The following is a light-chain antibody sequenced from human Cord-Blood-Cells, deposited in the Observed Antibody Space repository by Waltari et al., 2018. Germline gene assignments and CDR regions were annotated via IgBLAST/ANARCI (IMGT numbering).Light chain of an antibody. J-gene: IGKJ2*01. CDR3: QQYGSSPKYT. CDR2: GAS. CDR1: QSVSSSY. V-gene: IGKV3-20*01. Sequence: EIVLTQYPGTLSLSPGERATLSCRASQSVSSSYLAWYQQKPGQAPRRLIYGASSRATGIPDRFSGSGSGTDFTLTISRLEPEDLAVYYCQQYGSSPKYTFGQGTKLEIK.